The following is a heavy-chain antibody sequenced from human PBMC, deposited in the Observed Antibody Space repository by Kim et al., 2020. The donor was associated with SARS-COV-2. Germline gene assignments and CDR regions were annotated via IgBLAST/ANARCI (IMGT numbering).Heavy chain of an antibody. Sequence: GGSLRLSCAASGFTFSSYDMHWVRQATGKGLEWVSAIGTAGDTYYPGSVKGRFTISRENAKNSLYLQMNSLRAGDTAVYYCARGGYCSSTSCYRGFIYGMDVWGQGTTVTVSS. CDR1: GFTFSSYD. J-gene: IGHJ6*02. CDR3: ARGGYCSSTSCYRGFIYGMDV. CDR2: IGTAGDT. V-gene: IGHV3-13*04. D-gene: IGHD2-2*02.